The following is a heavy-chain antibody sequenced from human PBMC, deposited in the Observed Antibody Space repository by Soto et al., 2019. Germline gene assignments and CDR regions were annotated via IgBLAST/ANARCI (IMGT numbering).Heavy chain of an antibody. CDR3: ARDLAVGLVDY. J-gene: IGHJ4*02. CDR2: ISAYNGNT. V-gene: IGHV1-18*01. CDR1: GYTFTSYG. D-gene: IGHD6-19*01. Sequence: QVRLVQSGAEVKKPGASVKVSCKASGYTFTSYGISWVRQAPGQGLEWMGWISAYNGNTNYAQKLQGRVTMTTDTSPSIAYMELRSLRSDDKDVYYCARDLAVGLVDYWGQGTLVTVSS.